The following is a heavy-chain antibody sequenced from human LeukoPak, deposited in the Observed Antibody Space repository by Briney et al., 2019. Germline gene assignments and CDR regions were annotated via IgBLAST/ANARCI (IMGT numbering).Heavy chain of an antibody. CDR1: GFTFSSYG. Sequence: GVTLRLSCAASGFTFSSYGMSGARQAPGKGLEGFSAISGSGGSTYYADSVKVRFTISRDNSKNTLYLQMNSLRAEDTAVYYCAKVDLYGYSSSWVTPLYFDYWGQGTLVTVSS. CDR3: AKVDLYGYSSSWVTPLYFDY. CDR2: ISGSGGST. D-gene: IGHD6-13*01. J-gene: IGHJ4*02. V-gene: IGHV3-23*01.